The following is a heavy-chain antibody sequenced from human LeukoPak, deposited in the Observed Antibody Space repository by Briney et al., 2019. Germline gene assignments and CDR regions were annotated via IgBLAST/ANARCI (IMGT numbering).Heavy chain of an antibody. CDR1: GGTFSSYA. CDR2: IIPIFGRA. Sequence: GASVKVSCKASGGTFSSYAISWVRQAPGQGLEWMGGIIPIFGRANYAQKFQGRVTITADESTSTAYMELSSLRSEDTAVYYCARQSLVVVPAAMPDYYYYGMDAWGQGTTVTVSS. V-gene: IGHV1-69*13. J-gene: IGHJ6*02. CDR3: ARQSLVVVPAAMPDYYYYGMDA. D-gene: IGHD2-2*01.